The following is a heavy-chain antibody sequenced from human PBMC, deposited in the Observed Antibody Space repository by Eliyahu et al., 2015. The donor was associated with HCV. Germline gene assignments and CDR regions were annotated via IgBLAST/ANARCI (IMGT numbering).Heavy chain of an antibody. CDR3: ARDFTAMVTLFDGQLGY. D-gene: IGHD5-18*01. V-gene: IGHV3-30*07. Sequence: FTISRDNSKNTLYLQMNSLRAEDTAMYYCARDFTAMVTLFDGQLGYWGQGTLVTVSS. J-gene: IGHJ4*02.